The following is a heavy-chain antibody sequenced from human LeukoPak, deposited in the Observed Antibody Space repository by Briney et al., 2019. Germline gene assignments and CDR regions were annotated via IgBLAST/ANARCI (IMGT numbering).Heavy chain of an antibody. D-gene: IGHD6-19*01. V-gene: IGHV1-18*01. Sequence: ASVKVSCKTSGYIFTNYGVSWVRQAPGQGLEWMGWINVYNGHTTYAQEFQGRVTLTTDTSTSTAYMELRSLRSDDTAVYYCARVGAVAVAGISDYWGQGTLVTVSS. CDR3: ARVGAVAVAGISDY. CDR2: INVYNGHT. J-gene: IGHJ4*02. CDR1: GYIFTNYG.